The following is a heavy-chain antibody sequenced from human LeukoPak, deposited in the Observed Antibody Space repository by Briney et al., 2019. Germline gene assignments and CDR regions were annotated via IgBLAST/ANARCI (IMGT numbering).Heavy chain of an antibody. Sequence: GGSLRLSCAASGFTFSSYAMSWVRQAPGKGLEWVSAISGSGGSTYYADSVKGRFTISRDNSKNTLYLQMNSLRAEDTAVYYCAKGDRHYYDSNRFDYWGQGTLVTVSS. CDR3: AKGDRHYYDSNRFDY. CDR2: ISGSGGST. CDR1: GFTFSSYA. D-gene: IGHD3-22*01. V-gene: IGHV3-23*01. J-gene: IGHJ4*02.